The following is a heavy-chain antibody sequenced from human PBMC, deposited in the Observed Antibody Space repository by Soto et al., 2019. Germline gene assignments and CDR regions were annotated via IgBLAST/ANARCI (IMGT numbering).Heavy chain of an antibody. CDR2: IIPILGTA. CDR1: GGTFSSYT. CDR3: ARDFHYDLSGEANH. J-gene: IGHJ5*02. D-gene: IGHD3-10*02. Sequence: SVKVSCKASGGTFSSYTISWVRQAPGQGLEWMGKIIPILGTANYAQKFQGRVTITAGKSASTAYMEMSSLRSEDTAVYYCARDFHYDLSGEANHWGQGTSVTVSS. V-gene: IGHV1-69*08.